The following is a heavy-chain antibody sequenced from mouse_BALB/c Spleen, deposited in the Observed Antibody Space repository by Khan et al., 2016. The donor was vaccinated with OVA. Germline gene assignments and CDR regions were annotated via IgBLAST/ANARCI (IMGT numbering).Heavy chain of an antibody. CDR1: GYTFTDYY. D-gene: IGHD1-1*01. V-gene: IGHV1-84*02. CDR2: IYPGSGNT. CDR3: ARGGYYGHSLFDY. Sequence: QLQQSGPELVKPGASVKISCKASGYTFTDYYINWVKQKPGQGLEWLGWIYPGSGNTKYNEKFKGMATLTVDTSSSTSYMQLSSLTSEDTAVYFRARGGYYGHSLFDYWGQGTTLTVSS. J-gene: IGHJ2*01.